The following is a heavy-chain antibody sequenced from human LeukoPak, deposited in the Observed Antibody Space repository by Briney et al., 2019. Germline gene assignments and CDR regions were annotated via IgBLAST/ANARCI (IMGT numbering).Heavy chain of an antibody. CDR2: MTGPADTT. J-gene: IGHJ4*02. Sequence: GGSLRLSCAASGFNINNFAMSWVRQAPGKGPDWLSAMTGPADTTYYAESVKGRSSISRDYSKSMAYLQTMSLRAEDTAISYCAKGAEIDHWGQGTLVTVSS. CDR3: AKGAEIDH. CDR1: GFNINNFA. V-gene: IGHV3-23*01.